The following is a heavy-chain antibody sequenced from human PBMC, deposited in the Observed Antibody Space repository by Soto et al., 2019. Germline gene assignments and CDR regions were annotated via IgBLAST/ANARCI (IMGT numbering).Heavy chain of an antibody. J-gene: IGHJ6*02. CDR2: IYPGDSDT. D-gene: IGHD2-15*01. Sequence: PGESLKISCKGSGYSFTSYWIGWVRQMPGKGLEWMGIIYPGDSDTRYSPSFQGQVTISADKSISTAYLQWSSLKASDTAMYYCARHASPSKRYCSGGSCYSSLYYYGMDVWGQGNTVTVSS. CDR3: ARHASPSKRYCSGGSCYSSLYYYGMDV. CDR1: GYSFTSYW. V-gene: IGHV5-51*01.